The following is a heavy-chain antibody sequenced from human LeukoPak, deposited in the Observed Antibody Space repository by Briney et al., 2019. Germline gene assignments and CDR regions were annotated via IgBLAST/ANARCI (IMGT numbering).Heavy chain of an antibody. D-gene: IGHD3-16*02. CDR2: INPNSGGT. V-gene: IGHV1-2*02. CDR1: GYTFTGYY. CDR3: ARVLRLGELSLGY. Sequence: ASVKVSCKASGYTFTGYYMHWVRQAPGQGLEWMGWINPNSGGTNYAQKFQGRVTMTRDTSISTAYMELSRLRSDGTAVYYCARVLRLGELSLGYWGQGTLVTVSS. J-gene: IGHJ4*02.